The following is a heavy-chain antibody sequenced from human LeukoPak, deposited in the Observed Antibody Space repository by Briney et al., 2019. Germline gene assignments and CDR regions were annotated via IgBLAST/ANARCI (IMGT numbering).Heavy chain of an antibody. V-gene: IGHV3-23*01. CDR1: GFTFSNAW. Sequence: GGSLRLSCAASGFTFSNAWMSWVRQAPGKGLEWVSAISGSGGSTYYADSVKGRFTISRDNSKNTLYLQMNSLRAEDTAVYYCAKDIRGYYDSSGYLSYWGQGTLLTVSS. J-gene: IGHJ4*02. D-gene: IGHD3-22*01. CDR2: ISGSGGST. CDR3: AKDIRGYYDSSGYLSY.